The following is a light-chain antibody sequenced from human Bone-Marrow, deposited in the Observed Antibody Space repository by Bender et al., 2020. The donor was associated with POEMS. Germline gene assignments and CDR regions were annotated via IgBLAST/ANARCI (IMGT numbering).Light chain of an antibody. Sequence: QSALTQPASVSGSPGQSITISCTGTSSDVGGYNYVSWYQQHPGKAPKLMIYDVSNRPSGVSNRFSGSKSGNTASLTISGLQIDDEADYYCCSSVGSFTWMFGGWTRVTVL. CDR2: DVS. V-gene: IGLV2-14*01. CDR3: CSSVGSFTWM. J-gene: IGLJ3*02. CDR1: SSDVGGYNY.